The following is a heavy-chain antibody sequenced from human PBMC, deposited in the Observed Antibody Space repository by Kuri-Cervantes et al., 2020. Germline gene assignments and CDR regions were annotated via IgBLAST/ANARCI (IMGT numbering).Heavy chain of an antibody. Sequence: ASVKVSCKASGYTFTSYGISWVRQAPGQGLEWMGWISAYNGDTNYAQKLQGRVTMTTDTSTSTAYMELRSLRSDDTAVYYCARAGIAVAGRGTFDYWGQGTLVTVSS. CDR2: ISAYNGDT. J-gene: IGHJ4*02. D-gene: IGHD6-19*01. V-gene: IGHV1-18*01. CDR3: ARAGIAVAGRGTFDY. CDR1: GYTFTSYG.